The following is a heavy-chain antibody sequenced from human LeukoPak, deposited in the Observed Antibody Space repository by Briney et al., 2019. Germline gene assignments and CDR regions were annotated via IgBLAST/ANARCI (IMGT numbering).Heavy chain of an antibody. Sequence: GGSLRLSCAASGFTFSSYAMSWVRQAPGKGLEWVANIKQDGSEKYYVDSLKGRFTISRDNAKNSLYLQMNSLRAEDTAVYYCARVKEENYDFWSGYSFGWFDPWGQGTLVTVSS. CDR2: IKQDGSEK. J-gene: IGHJ5*02. CDR1: GFTFSSYA. V-gene: IGHV3-7*03. D-gene: IGHD3-3*01. CDR3: ARVKEENYDFWSGYSFGWFDP.